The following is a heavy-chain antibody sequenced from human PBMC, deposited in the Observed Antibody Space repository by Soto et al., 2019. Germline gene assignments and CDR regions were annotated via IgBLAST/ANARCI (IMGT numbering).Heavy chain of an antibody. V-gene: IGHV4-59*08. CDR1: GDSLNGYY. CDR3: ARHRQRAYTGYESGFDS. D-gene: IGHD5-12*01. Sequence: TSETLSLTCSVSGDSLNGYYWSWIRQPPGKGLEWIGFIYYRGNTNYKPSLKSRVTISVDTSKNQFSLRLSSVTAADTAVYYCARHRQRAYTGYESGFDSWGQGILVTV. J-gene: IGHJ4*02. CDR2: IYYRGNT.